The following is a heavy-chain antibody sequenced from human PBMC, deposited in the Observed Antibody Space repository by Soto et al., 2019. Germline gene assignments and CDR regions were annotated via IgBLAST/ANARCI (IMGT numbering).Heavy chain of an antibody. Sequence: ASVKVSCKASGYTFTSYGISWVRQAPGQGLEWMGWISAYNGNTNYAQKLQGRVTMTTDTSTSTAYMELRSLRSDDTAVYYCARAPRGNYGYPSYFAYWGQGTLVTVSS. J-gene: IGHJ4*02. V-gene: IGHV1-18*01. CDR1: GYTFTSYG. CDR2: ISAYNGNT. CDR3: ARAPRGNYGYPSYFAY. D-gene: IGHD3-10*01.